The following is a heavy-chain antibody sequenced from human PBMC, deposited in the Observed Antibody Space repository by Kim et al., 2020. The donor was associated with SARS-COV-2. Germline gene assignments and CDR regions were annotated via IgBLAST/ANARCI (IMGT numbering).Heavy chain of an antibody. CDR2: GST. J-gene: IGHJ4*02. Sequence: GSTYYADSVKGRFTISRDNCKNTLYLQMNSLRAEETAVDYCAKDGRYPREWGQGTLVTVSS. CDR3: AKDGRYPRE. V-gene: IGHV3-23*01. D-gene: IGHD3-16*02.